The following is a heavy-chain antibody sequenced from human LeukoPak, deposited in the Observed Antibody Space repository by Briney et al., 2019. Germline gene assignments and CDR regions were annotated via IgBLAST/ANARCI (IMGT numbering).Heavy chain of an antibody. J-gene: IGHJ3*02. Sequence: GGSLRLSCAASGFTFTNYWMTWVRQAPGKGLEWVSVIYSGGSTNYADSVKGRFTISRDNSKNTLYLQMNSLRAEDTAVYYCATVYCSGGSCYDAFDIWGQGTMVTVSS. CDR1: GFTFTNYW. V-gene: IGHV3-53*01. D-gene: IGHD2-15*01. CDR2: IYSGGST. CDR3: ATVYCSGGSCYDAFDI.